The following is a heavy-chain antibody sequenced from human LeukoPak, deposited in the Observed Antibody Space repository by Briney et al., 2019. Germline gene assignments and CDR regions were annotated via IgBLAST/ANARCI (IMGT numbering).Heavy chain of an antibody. CDR1: GYTFTSYG. D-gene: IGHD6-19*01. J-gene: IGHJ4*02. CDR3: AGSYSSGWYEGFCFDY. V-gene: IGHV1-18*01. Sequence: ASVKVSCKVSGYTFTSYGISWVRQAPGQGLECMGWISAYNGNTNYAQKLQGRVTMTTDTSTSTAYMELRSLRSDDTSVYYCAGSYSSGWYEGFCFDYWGQGTLVTVSS. CDR2: ISAYNGNT.